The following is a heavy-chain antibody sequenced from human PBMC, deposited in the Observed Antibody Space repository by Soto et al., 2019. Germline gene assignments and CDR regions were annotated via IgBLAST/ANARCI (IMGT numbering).Heavy chain of an antibody. CDR1: GGSISSYY. D-gene: IGHD4-17*01. CDR2: IYYSGST. CDR3: ARSNGDYVVNFDY. J-gene: IGHJ4*02. V-gene: IGHV4-59*01. Sequence: PSETLSLTCTVSGGSISSYYWSWIRQPPGKGLEWIGYIYYSGSTNYNPSLKSRVTIPVDTSKNQFSLKLSSVTAADTAVYYCARSNGDYVVNFDYWGQGTLVTV.